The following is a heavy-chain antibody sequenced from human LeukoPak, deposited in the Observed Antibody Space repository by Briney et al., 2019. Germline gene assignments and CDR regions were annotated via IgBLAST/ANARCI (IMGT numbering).Heavy chain of an antibody. CDR1: GYTFTSYG. D-gene: IGHD6-19*01. Sequence: ASVKVSCKASGYTFTSYGISWVRQAPGQGLEWMGWISAYNGNTNYAQKLQGRVTMTTDTSTSTAYMELRSLISDDTAVYYCARVGGVSSGWYPYYMDVWGKGTTVTVSS. CDR3: ARVGGVSSGWYPYYMDV. CDR2: ISAYNGNT. V-gene: IGHV1-18*01. J-gene: IGHJ6*03.